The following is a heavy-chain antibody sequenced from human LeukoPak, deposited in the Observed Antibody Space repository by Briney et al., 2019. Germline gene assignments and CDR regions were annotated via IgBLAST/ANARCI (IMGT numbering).Heavy chain of an antibody. V-gene: IGHV1-18*01. CDR3: ASAQTTLLLDY. CDR2: ISAHNGNT. J-gene: IGHJ4*02. Sequence: ASVKVSCKASGYIFTSYGIIWVRQAPGQGLQWMGWISAHNGNTNYAQKLQGNVTIPTDTSTSTVYMELRSLRSGDTAVYYCASAQTTLLLDYWGQGTLVTVSS. D-gene: IGHD4-11*01. CDR1: GYIFTSYG.